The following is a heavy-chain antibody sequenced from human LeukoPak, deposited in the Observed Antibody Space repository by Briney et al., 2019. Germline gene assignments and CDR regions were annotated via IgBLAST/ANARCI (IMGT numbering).Heavy chain of an antibody. J-gene: IGHJ4*02. CDR3: ARGPTNTITMIVLFDY. V-gene: IGHV4-34*01. CDR1: GGSFSGYY. CDR2: INHSGST. D-gene: IGHD3-22*01. Sequence: SETLSLTCAVYGGSFSGYYWSWIRQPPGKGLEWIGGINHSGSTNYNPSLKSRVTISVDTSKNQFSLKLSSVTAADTAVYYCARGPTNTITMIVLFDYWGQGTLVTVSS.